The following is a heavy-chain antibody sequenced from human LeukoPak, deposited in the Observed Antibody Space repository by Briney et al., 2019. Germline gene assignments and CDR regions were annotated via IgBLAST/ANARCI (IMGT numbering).Heavy chain of an antibody. CDR2: INPNSGGT. CDR3: ARAFYYGSGSHSIDY. V-gene: IGHV1-2*02. Sequence: GASVTVSCKASGYTFTGYFMHWVRQAPGQGLEWMGWINPNSGGTNYAQKFQGRVTMTRDTSISTAYMELSRLRSDDTAVYYCARAFYYGSGSHSIDYWGQGTLVTVSS. J-gene: IGHJ4*02. D-gene: IGHD3-10*01. CDR1: GYTFTGYF.